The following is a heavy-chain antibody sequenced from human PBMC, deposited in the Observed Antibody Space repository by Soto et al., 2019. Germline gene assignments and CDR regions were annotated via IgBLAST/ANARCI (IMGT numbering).Heavy chain of an antibody. D-gene: IGHD2-2*01. J-gene: IGHJ4*02. CDR2: IWHDGSIQ. CDR1: GFSLSNYG. Sequence: QVQLVESGGGVVQPGRSLRLSCAASGFSLSNYGMHWVRQAPGKGLEWVAVIWHDGSIQQYAESVKGRFTISRDNSKNTLSLQMNSLRAEDTAMYYCATDKSSSPFDYWGPGTLVTVSS. CDR3: ATDKSSSPFDY. V-gene: IGHV3-33*01.